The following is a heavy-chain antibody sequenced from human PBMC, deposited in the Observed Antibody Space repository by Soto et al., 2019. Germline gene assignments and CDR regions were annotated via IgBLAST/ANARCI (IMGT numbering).Heavy chain of an antibody. CDR3: ARDPGIPGRFWYFDL. D-gene: IGHD3-3*01. Sequence: GASVKVSCKASGYAFRNYYIHWVRQTPGQGLEWLGWVNPKRGDAIYAQKFQGRVVMTSDTSTSTAYLEVNRLTSDDSAVFFCARDPGIPGRFWYFDLWGRGIRVTVFS. J-gene: IGHJ2*01. CDR1: GYAFRNYY. CDR2: VNPKRGDA. V-gene: IGHV1-2*02.